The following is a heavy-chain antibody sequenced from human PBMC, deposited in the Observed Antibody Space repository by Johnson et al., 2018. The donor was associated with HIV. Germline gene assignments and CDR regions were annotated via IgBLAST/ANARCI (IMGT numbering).Heavy chain of an antibody. D-gene: IGHD1-26*01. CDR2: IYPGGST. V-gene: IGHV3-66*02. Sequence: MQLVESGGGLVQPGVSLRLACAASGFTVSSNYMSWVRQPPGKGPEWVSVIYPGGSTYYGDSVKGRFTISRDNSKNTLYLQINSLRPEDTAVYYCARDVGPGSYVDAFDIWGQGTMVTVSS. CDR3: ARDVGPGSYVDAFDI. CDR1: GFTVSSNY. J-gene: IGHJ3*02.